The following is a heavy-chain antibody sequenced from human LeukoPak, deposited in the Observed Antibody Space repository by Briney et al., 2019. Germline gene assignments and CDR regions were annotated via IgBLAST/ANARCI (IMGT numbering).Heavy chain of an antibody. CDR1: GFTFSTNA. CDR2: IKSKTDGGTT. CDR3: TTEDSSGYYSLDY. J-gene: IGHJ4*02. D-gene: IGHD3-22*01. Sequence: GGSLRLSCAASGFTFSTNAMSWVRQAPGKGLEWVGRIKSKTDGGTTDYAAPVKGRFTISRDDSKHTLYLQMNSLKTEDTAVYYCTTEDSSGYYSLDYWGQGTLVTVSS. V-gene: IGHV3-15*01.